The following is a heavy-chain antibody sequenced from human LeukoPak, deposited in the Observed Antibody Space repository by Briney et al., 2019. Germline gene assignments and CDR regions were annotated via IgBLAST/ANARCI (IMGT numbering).Heavy chain of an antibody. J-gene: IGHJ4*02. D-gene: IGHD3-10*01. CDR3: ARDHYYGSGSSYKDY. CDR2: ISSSSSTI. Sequence: PGGSLRLSCAASGFTFSNYNMTWVRQAPGKGLEWVSHISSSSSTIYYADSVKGRFTISRDNAKNSLYLQMNSLRAEDTAVYYCARDHYYGSGSSYKDYWGQGSLVTVSS. V-gene: IGHV3-48*01. CDR1: GFTFSNYN.